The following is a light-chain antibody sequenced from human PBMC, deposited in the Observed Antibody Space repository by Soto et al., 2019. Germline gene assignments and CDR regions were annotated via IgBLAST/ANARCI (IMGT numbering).Light chain of an antibody. J-gene: IGKJ1*01. Sequence: DIQLTQSPSTLSASVGDRVTITCRASQSISSWLAWYQQKPGKAPKLLIYDASSLESGVPSRFSGSGSGTEFTLTISSLQPDDCATYYCQQYNSYWKFGQGTKV. CDR2: DAS. CDR1: QSISSW. V-gene: IGKV1-5*01. CDR3: QQYNSYWK.